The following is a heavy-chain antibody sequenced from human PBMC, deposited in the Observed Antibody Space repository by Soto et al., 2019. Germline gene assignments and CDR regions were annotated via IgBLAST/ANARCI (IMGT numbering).Heavy chain of an antibody. D-gene: IGHD1-26*01. Sequence: WWSLRLSCAASGFTFSSYGMHWVRQAPGKGLEWVAVIWYDGSNKYYADSVKGRFTISRDNSKNTLYLQMNSLRAEDTAVYYCARDMVPSGSYYYGMDVWGQGTTVTVSS. CDR2: IWYDGSNK. J-gene: IGHJ6*02. V-gene: IGHV3-33*01. CDR3: ARDMVPSGSYYYGMDV. CDR1: GFTFSSYG.